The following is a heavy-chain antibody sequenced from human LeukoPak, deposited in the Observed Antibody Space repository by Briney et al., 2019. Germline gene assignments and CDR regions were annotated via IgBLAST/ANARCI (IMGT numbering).Heavy chain of an antibody. V-gene: IGHV4-38-2*01. D-gene: IGHD3-10*01. CDR3: ARYGSGFDDS. Sequence: PSQTLSLACAVSGYSISSGYYWGWIRQPPGKGLEWIGTIHHSGNTHNKSSLKSRVTMSVDTSKNQFSLRLSSVTATDTAVYYCARYGSGFDDSWGQGTLVTVSS. CDR2: IHHSGNT. CDR1: GYSISSGYY. J-gene: IGHJ4*02.